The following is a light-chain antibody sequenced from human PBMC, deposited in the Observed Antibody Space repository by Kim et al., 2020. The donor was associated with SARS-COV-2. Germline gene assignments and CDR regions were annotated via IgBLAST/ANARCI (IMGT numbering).Light chain of an antibody. CDR2: GAS. V-gene: IGKV3-20*01. CDR1: QSVSSSY. J-gene: IGKJ1*01. CDR3: QQYGSSPQT. Sequence: EIVLTQSPGTLSLSPGERATLSCRASQSVSSSYLAWYQQKPGQAPRLLIYGASSRATGIPDRFSGSGSGTYFILTISRVEPADFAVYYCQQYGSSPQTFGQVTKVDIK.